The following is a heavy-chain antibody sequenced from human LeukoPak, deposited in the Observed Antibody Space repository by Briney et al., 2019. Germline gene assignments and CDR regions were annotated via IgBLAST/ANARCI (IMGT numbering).Heavy chain of an antibody. V-gene: IGHV4-61*02. Sequence: PSETRSLTCSVSGVSISGGNYHWSWIRQPAGKGLEWIGRIYSSGATNYNPSFKRRATISEDTSKNQFSLKLTSVTAADTAVYFCTRDLTQYYDVWSGSHGFDIWGQGTMVIVSS. J-gene: IGHJ3*02. CDR3: TRDLTQYYDVWSGSHGFDI. D-gene: IGHD3-3*01. CDR1: GVSISGGNYH. CDR2: IYSSGAT.